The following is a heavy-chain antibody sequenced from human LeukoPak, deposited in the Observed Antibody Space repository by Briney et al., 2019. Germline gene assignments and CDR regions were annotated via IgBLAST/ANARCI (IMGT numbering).Heavy chain of an antibody. J-gene: IGHJ6*02. CDR2: IIPILGMA. CDR1: GGTFSSYA. D-gene: IGHD2-2*01. Sequence: GSSVKVSCKASGGTFSSYAISWVRQAPGQGLEWMGRIIPILGMANYAQKFQGRVTITADKPTSTAYMELSSLRSEDTAVYYCARTPEGYCSSTSCQPTDYYYYYGMDVWGQGTTVTVSS. CDR3: ARTPEGYCSSTSCQPTDYYYYYGMDV. V-gene: IGHV1-69*04.